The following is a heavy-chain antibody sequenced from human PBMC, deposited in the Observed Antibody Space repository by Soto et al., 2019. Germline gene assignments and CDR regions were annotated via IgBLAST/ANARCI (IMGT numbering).Heavy chain of an antibody. Sequence: GGSLRLSCAASGFTFSSYSMNWVRQAPGKGLEWVSSISNSSSYIYYADSVKDRFTISRDNAKNSLYLQMHSLRPEETAVYYCAREGIAAAAESGEEKWGYGMDVWGQGITVTFSS. J-gene: IGHJ6*02. D-gene: IGHD6-13*01. CDR3: AREGIAAAAESGEEKWGYGMDV. CDR1: GFTFSSYS. CDR2: ISNSSSYI. V-gene: IGHV3-21*01.